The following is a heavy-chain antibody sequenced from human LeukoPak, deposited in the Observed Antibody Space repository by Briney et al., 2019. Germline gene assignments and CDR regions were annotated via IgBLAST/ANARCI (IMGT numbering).Heavy chain of an antibody. J-gene: IGHJ5*02. Sequence: GGSLRLSCAASGYTFSSYAMRWVRQAPGKGLEWVSAMSGSGGSTCYADSVKGRFTSSRDKSKNTLYLQMNSLRAEDTAVYYCAKDPYSSSWPNWFDPWGQGTLVTVSS. CDR1: GYTFSSYA. D-gene: IGHD6-13*01. V-gene: IGHV3-23*01. CDR3: AKDPYSSSWPNWFDP. CDR2: MSGSGGST.